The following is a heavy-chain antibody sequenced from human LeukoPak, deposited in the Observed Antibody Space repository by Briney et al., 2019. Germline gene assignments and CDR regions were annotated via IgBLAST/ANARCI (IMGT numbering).Heavy chain of an antibody. CDR2: ISGSGGST. CDR1: GFTSSSYA. J-gene: IGHJ4*02. V-gene: IGHV3-23*01. CDR3: AKSRDLWFGSFDY. Sequence: GGSLRLSCAASGFTSSSYAMSWVRQAPGKGLEWGSAISGSGGSTYYADSVKGRFTISRDNSKNTLYLQMNSLRAEDTAVYYCAKSRDLWFGSFDYWGQGTLVTVSS. D-gene: IGHD3-10*01.